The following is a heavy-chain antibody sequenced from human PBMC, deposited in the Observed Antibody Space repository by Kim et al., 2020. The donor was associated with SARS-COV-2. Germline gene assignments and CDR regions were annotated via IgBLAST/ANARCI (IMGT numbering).Heavy chain of an antibody. J-gene: IGHJ2*01. CDR3: ARGATYGDPPTYWYFDL. CDR1: GFTFSSYA. D-gene: IGHD4-17*01. CDR2: ISYDGSNK. Sequence: GGSLRLSCAASGFTFSSYAMHWVRQAPGKGLEWVAVISYDGSNKYYADSVKGRFTISRDNSKNTLYLQMNSLRAEDTAVYYCARGATYGDPPTYWYFDLWGRGTLVTVSS. V-gene: IGHV3-30*04.